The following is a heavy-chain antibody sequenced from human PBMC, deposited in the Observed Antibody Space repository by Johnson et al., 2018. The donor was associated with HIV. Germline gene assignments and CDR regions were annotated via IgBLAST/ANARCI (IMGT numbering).Heavy chain of an antibody. CDR1: GFTFSSYW. CDR3: ARVEPIRRAIDAFDI. Sequence: VQLVESGGGLVHPGGSLRLSCAASGFTFSSYWMSWVRQAPGKGLEWVSVIYTGGSTYYADSVKGRFTISRDNSKNTLYLQLNSLRAEDTAVYYCARVEPIRRAIDAFDIWGQGTMVTVSS. CDR2: IYTGGST. V-gene: IGHV3-66*01. J-gene: IGHJ3*02.